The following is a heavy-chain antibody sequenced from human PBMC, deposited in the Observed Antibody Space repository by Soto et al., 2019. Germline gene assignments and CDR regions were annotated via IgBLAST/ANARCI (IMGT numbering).Heavy chain of an antibody. D-gene: IGHD6-19*01. V-gene: IGHV1-69*05. CDR2: IIPIFGTA. CDR1: GGTFSSYA. Sequence: ASVKVSCKASGGTFSSYAISWVRQAPGQGLEWMEGIIPIFGTANYAQKLQGRVTMTTDTSTSTAYMELRSLRSDDTAVYYCALRSSGWDPGNDYWGQGTLVTVSS. J-gene: IGHJ4*02. CDR3: ALRSSGWDPGNDY.